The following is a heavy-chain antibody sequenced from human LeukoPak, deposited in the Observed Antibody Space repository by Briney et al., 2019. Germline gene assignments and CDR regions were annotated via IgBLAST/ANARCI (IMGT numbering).Heavy chain of an antibody. V-gene: IGHV3-23*01. D-gene: IGHD3-16*02. CDR1: GFTFSTYA. Sequence: GGSLRLSCAPSGFTFSTYAMNWVRQAPGKGLEWVSGITGGGRSTYYADSVKGRFTISRDNSKNTLYLQMNSLRAEDTAVYYCAKSDGSPIRLGELSGRYFDFWGQRTLVTVSS. CDR3: AKSDGSPIRLGELSGRYFDF. CDR2: ITGGGRST. J-gene: IGHJ4*02.